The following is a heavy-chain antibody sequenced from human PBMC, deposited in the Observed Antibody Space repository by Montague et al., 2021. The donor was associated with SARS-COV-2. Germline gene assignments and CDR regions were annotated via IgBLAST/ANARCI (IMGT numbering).Heavy chain of an antibody. D-gene: IGHD3-16*01. J-gene: IGHJ6*02. CDR2: LYNGGTT. Sequence: SETLSLTCTVSGGSVSSSTYYWGWIRQPPGKGLEWIGNLYNGGTTYYSPSLKSRVTISVDTSKNHFSLNMASVTAADTAVYYCARTSKLRESSSGNYYYHAMDVWGQGTTVTVS. CDR3: ARTSKLRESSSGNYYYHAMDV. V-gene: IGHV4-39*02. CDR1: GGSVSSSTYY.